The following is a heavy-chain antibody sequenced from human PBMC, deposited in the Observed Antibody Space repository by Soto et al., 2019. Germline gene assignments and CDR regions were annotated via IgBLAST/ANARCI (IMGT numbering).Heavy chain of an antibody. CDR2: ISGSGGSI. D-gene: IGHD3-22*01. J-gene: IGHJ4*02. V-gene: IGHV3-23*01. CDR3: AKGASSGYYLTYFDY. Sequence: GGSLRLSCAASGFTFSSYTMTWVRQAPGKGLEWVSSISGSGGSIYYADSVKGRFTISRDNSKNTLYLQMNSLRAEDTAVYYCAKGASSGYYLTYFDYWGQGTLVTVSS. CDR1: GFTFSSYT.